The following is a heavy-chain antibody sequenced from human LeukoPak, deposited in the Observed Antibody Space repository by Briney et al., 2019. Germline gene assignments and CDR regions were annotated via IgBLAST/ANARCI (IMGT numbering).Heavy chain of an antibody. J-gene: IGHJ6*02. V-gene: IGHV4-30-2*01. D-gene: IGHD2-15*01. Sequence: PSQTLSLTCTVSGGSISSGGYSWSWIRQPPGKGLEWIGYIYHSGSTYYNPSLKSRVTISVDRSKNQFSLKLSSVTAADTAVYYCASHYCSGGSCYSPYYYGMDVWGQGTTVTVSS. CDR1: GGSISSGGYS. CDR3: ASHYCSGGSCYSPYYYGMDV. CDR2: IYHSGST.